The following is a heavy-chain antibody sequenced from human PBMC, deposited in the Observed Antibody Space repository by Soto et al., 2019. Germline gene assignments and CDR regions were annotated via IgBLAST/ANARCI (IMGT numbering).Heavy chain of an antibody. CDR2: INHSGST. CDR1: IGSSRVYY. V-gene: IGHV4-34*01. Sequence: SDTQPLTSDLDIGSSRVYYCTWIRQPPGTGLEWIGEINHSGSTNYNPSLKSRVTISVDRSKNQFSLKLSSVTAADTAVYYCARTPDIWGQGTMVT. CDR3: ARTPDI. J-gene: IGHJ3*02.